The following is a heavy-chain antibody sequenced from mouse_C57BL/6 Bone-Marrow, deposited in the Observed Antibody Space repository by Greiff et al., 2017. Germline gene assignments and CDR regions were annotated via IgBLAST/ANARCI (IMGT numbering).Heavy chain of an antibody. V-gene: IGHV2-6-1*01. Sequence: VMLVESGPGLVAPSQSLSITCTVSGFSLTSYGVHWVRQPPGKGLEWLVVIWSDGSTTYNSALNSRLSISKDNSKSQVFLKMNSLLTDDTAMYYCARHLNYGSYYAMDYWGQGTSVTVSS. CDR1: GFSLTSYG. CDR3: ARHLNYGSYYAMDY. D-gene: IGHD1-1*01. CDR2: IWSDGST. J-gene: IGHJ4*01.